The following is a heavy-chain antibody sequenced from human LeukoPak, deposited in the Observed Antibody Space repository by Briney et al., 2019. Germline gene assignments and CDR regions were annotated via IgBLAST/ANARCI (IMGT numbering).Heavy chain of an antibody. CDR3: AKGVSSGWYYFDY. Sequence: GRSLRLSCAASGFSFDDYAMHWVRQAPGKGLEWVSGISLNSGTIGYADSVKGRFTISRDNAKKSLYLQMNSLRAEDMALYYCAKGVSSGWYYFDYWAREPWSPSPQ. D-gene: IGHD6-19*01. V-gene: IGHV3-9*03. J-gene: IGHJ4*02. CDR1: GFSFDDYA. CDR2: ISLNSGTI.